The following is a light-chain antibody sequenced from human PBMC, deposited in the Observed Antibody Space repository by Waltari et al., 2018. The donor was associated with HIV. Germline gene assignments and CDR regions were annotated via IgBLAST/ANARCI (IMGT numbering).Light chain of an antibody. CDR2: KDT. J-gene: IGLJ1*01. CDR3: QSADTSETRV. CDR1: ALAKQY. Sequence: SFELTQPPSASVSPGQTARITCSGDALAKQYTYWYQQKQGQAPAVDIYKDTERPAGIPERFAGSSSGTTVTLTISAVQAEDEADYYCQSADTSETRVFESGTKVTVL. V-gene: IGLV3-25*03.